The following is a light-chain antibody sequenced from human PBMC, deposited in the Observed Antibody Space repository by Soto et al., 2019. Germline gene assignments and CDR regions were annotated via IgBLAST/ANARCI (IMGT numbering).Light chain of an antibody. CDR2: AAS. Sequence: DIQMTQSPSSLSASVGDRVTITCRASQSISSYLNWYQQKPGKAPKLLIYAASSLQSGVPSRFSGSGSGRDFTLTISSLQPEDFATYYWQQSYSTSWTFGQGTKVDVK. J-gene: IGKJ1*01. CDR1: QSISSY. CDR3: QQSYSTSWT. V-gene: IGKV1-39*01.